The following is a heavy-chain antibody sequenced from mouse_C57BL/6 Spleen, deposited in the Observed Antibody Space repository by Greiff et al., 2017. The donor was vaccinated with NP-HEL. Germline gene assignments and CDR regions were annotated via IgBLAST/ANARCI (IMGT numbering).Heavy chain of an antibody. CDR3: ARGDYYSYAMDY. Sequence: VQRVESGAELVRPGASVKLSCKASGYTFTDYYINWVKQRPGQGLEWIARIYPGSGNTDYNEKFKGKATLTAEKSSSTAYMKLSSLTSEDSAVYFCARGDYYSYAMDYWGQGTSVTVSS. V-gene: IGHV1-76*01. CDR1: GYTFTDYY. D-gene: IGHD1-1*01. J-gene: IGHJ4*01. CDR2: IYPGSGNT.